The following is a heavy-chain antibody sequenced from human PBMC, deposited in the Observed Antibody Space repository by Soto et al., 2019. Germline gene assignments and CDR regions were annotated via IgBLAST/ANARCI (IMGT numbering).Heavy chain of an antibody. CDR1: GYTFTTFW. J-gene: IGHJ5*02. CDR2: IDPRDSYV. V-gene: IGHV5-10-1*01. Sequence: GESLKISCTGFGYTFTTFWISWVRQMPGKGLEWVGRIDPRDSYVNYSPSFQGHVTISPDKSISTAYLQWGSLKASDTAMYYCARLFCSTTTCDSWFDPWGQGTLVTVSS. D-gene: IGHD2-2*01. CDR3: ARLFCSTTTCDSWFDP.